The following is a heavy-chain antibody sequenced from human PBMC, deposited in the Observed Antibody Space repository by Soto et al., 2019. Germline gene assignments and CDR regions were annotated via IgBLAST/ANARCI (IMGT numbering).Heavy chain of an antibody. Sequence: GESLKISCAASGFTFSSYAMSWVRQAPGKGLEWVSAISGSGGSTYYADSVKGRFTISRDNSKNTLYLQMNSLRAEDTAVYYCAKESWYHDFWSGYYGYFDYWGQGTLVTVSS. CDR1: GFTFSSYA. D-gene: IGHD3-3*01. V-gene: IGHV3-23*01. J-gene: IGHJ4*02. CDR3: AKESWYHDFWSGYYGYFDY. CDR2: ISGSGGST.